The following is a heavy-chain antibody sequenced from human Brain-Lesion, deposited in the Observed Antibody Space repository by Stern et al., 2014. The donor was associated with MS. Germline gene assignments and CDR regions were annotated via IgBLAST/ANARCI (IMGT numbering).Heavy chain of an antibody. CDR1: GGSISSGGYY. Sequence: QVQLVESGPGLVKPSQTLSLSCTVSGGSISSGGYYWSWIRQPAGKGLGWIGRIFNSGSPSYNPSLKSRGTISTNHSKKPFSLRLNSMTAADTAVYYCARGRVVPGFQYYATDVWGQGTTVIVSS. V-gene: IGHV4-61*02. D-gene: IGHD2-2*01. J-gene: IGHJ6*02. CDR3: ARGRVVPGFQYYATDV. CDR2: IFNSGSP.